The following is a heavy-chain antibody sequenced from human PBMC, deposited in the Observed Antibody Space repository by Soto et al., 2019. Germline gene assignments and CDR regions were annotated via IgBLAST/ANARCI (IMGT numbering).Heavy chain of an antibody. CDR1: GGSISNYY. V-gene: IGHV4-59*08. J-gene: IGHJ4*03. CDR2: ISYSGST. D-gene: IGHD6-13*01. CDR3: ARGYATSWYTYYFDY. Sequence: SETLSLTCAVSGGSISNYYLGWIRQPPGKGLEWMGYISYSGSTNYNPSLKSRVTISTDTTKNQVSLTLSSVTAADTAVYHCARGYATSWYTYYFDYWGQGTTVTVSS.